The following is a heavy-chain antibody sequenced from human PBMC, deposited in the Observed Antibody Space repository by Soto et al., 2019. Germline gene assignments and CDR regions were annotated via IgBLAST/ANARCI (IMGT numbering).Heavy chain of an antibody. J-gene: IGHJ6*02. CDR3: AQGVPGYYYGMAV. CDR2: ISYDGSNK. V-gene: IGHV3-30-3*01. Sequence: PGGSLRLSCAASGFIFSSYAMHWVRQVPGKGLEWVAVISYDGSNKHFADSVKGRFTISRDNSKNTLYLQMNSLRSEDTAVYYCAQGVPGYYYGMAVWGQGTTVTISS. CDR1: GFIFSSYA. D-gene: IGHD1-1*01.